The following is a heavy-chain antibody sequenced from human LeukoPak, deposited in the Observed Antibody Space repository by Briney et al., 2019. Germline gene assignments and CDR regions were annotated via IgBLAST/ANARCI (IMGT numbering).Heavy chain of an antibody. D-gene: IGHD4-23*01. CDR1: GFTFSSYG. J-gene: IGHJ6*02. Sequence: SGGSLRLSCAASGFTFSSYGMHWVRQAPGKGLEWVAVISYDGSNKYYADSVKGRFTISRDNSKNTLYLQMNSLRAEDTAVYYCAKDWTVVAHGYYYGMDVWGQGTTVTVSS. CDR3: AKDWTVVAHGYYYGMDV. CDR2: ISYDGSNK. V-gene: IGHV3-30*18.